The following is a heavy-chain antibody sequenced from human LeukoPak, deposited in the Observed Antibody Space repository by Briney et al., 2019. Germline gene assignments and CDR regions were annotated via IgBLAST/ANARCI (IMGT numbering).Heavy chain of an antibody. V-gene: IGHV3-23*01. CDR2: ISGSGGIT. Sequence: GGSLRLSCAASGFTFSSYAMSWVRQAPGKGLEWVSAISGSGGITYYADSVKGRFTISRHNSKNTLYLQMNSLRAEDTAVYYCAKVGVVIRDAFDIWGQGTMVTVSS. J-gene: IGHJ3*02. CDR3: AKVGVVIRDAFDI. D-gene: IGHD3-10*01. CDR1: GFTFSSYA.